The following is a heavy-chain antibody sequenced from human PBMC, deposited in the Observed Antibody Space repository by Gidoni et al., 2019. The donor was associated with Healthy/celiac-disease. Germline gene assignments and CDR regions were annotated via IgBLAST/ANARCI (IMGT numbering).Heavy chain of an antibody. CDR2: TYYSGST. CDR3: ARHGQQQLVRGRVFDY. V-gene: IGHV4-39*01. D-gene: IGHD6-13*01. J-gene: IGHJ4*02. CDR1: GRSLSSSRYY. Sequence: HLQLQESGPGLVKPSETLSLTCTVSGRSLSSSRYYWGWIRQPPGKGLEWIGSTYYSGSTYYNPSLKSRVTIAVDKSKNQFSRKLSSVNAADTAVYYCARHGQQQLVRGRVFDYWGQGTLVTVSS.